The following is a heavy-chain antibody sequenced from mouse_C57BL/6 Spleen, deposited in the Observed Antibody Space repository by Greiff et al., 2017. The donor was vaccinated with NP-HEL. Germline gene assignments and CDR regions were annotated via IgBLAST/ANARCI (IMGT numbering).Heavy chain of an antibody. J-gene: IGHJ3*01. CDR3: ARSDYDGYSWFAY. CDR1: GYTFTNYW. Sequence: VQLQQSGAELVRPGTSVKMSCKASGYTFTNYWIGWAKQRPGHGLEWIGDIYPGGGYTNYNEKFKGKATLTADKSSSTAYMQISSLTSEDSAIYYCARSDYDGYSWFAYWGQGTLVTVSA. CDR2: IYPGGGYT. D-gene: IGHD2-3*01. V-gene: IGHV1-63*01.